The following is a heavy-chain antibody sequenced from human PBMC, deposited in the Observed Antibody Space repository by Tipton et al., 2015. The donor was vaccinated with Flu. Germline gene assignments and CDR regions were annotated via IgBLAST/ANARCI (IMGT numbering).Heavy chain of an antibody. D-gene: IGHD3-22*01. V-gene: IGHV4-59*04. J-gene: IGHJ5*02. CDR3: ARAGRGKWLLRSNWFDP. CDR2: IYYSGST. CDR1: GGSISSYY. Sequence: TLSLTCTVSGGSISSYYWSWIRQPAGKGLEWIGSIYYSGSTYYNPSLKSRVTISVDTSKNQFSLKLSSVTAADTAVYYCARAGRGKWLLRSNWFDPWGQGTLVTVSS.